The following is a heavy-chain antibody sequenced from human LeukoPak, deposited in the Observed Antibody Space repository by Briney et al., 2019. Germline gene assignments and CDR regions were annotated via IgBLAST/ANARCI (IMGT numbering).Heavy chain of an antibody. CDR2: FDPEDGET. D-gene: IGHD1-1*01. CDR1: GYTLTELP. CDR3: AAGLLETRYYYGMDV. V-gene: IGHV1-24*01. J-gene: IGHJ6*02. Sequence: ASVKVSCKVSGYTLTELPMHWVRQAPGKGLEWMGGFDPEDGETIYAQKFQGRVTMTEDTSTDTAYMELSSLRSEDTAVYYCAAGLLETRYYYGMDVWGQGTTVTVSS.